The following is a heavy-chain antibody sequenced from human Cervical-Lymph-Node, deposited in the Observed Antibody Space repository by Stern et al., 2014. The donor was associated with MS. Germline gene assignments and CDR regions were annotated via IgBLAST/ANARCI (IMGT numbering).Heavy chain of an antibody. J-gene: IGHJ4*02. CDR1: GFSLSNHG. Sequence: ESGGGVVQPGGSLTLSCAASGFSLSNHGIHWVRQAPGKGLEWVAVISNDGREKYYAESVMGRFTVSRDNSENTLYLHMNGLRIEDTAVYYCARDKPTTWSFDYWGQGTLVAVSS. D-gene: IGHD1-14*01. CDR2: ISNDGREK. CDR3: ARDKPTTWSFDY. V-gene: IGHV3-30*03.